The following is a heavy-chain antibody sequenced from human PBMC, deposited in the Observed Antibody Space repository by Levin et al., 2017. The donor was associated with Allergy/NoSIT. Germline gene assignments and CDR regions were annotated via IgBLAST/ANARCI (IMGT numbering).Heavy chain of an antibody. CDR2: IYYSGST. CDR3: ARAMVARYYYYGMDV. D-gene: IGHD2-15*01. Sequence: SQTLSLTCTVSGGSISSGGYYWSWIRQHPGKGLEWIGYIYYSGSTYYNPSLKSRVTISVDTSKNQFSLKLSSVTAADTAVYYCARAMVARYYYYGMDVWGQGTTVTVSS. V-gene: IGHV4-31*03. J-gene: IGHJ6*02. CDR1: GGSISSGGYY.